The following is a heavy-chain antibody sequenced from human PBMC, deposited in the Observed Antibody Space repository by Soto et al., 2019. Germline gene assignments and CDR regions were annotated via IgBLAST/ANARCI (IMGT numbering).Heavy chain of an antibody. Sequence: QVQLVQSGAEVKKPGSSVKVSCKASGGTFSSYAISWVRQAPGQGLEWMGGIIPIFGTANYAQKFQGRVTITADESTSTAYRELSSLTSEETAGDCCASSYGGDGYFAYWGQGTLVRVSS. CDR1: GGTFSSYA. CDR3: ASSYGGDGYFAY. CDR2: IIPIFGTA. V-gene: IGHV1-69*19. J-gene: IGHJ4*02. D-gene: IGHD4-17*01.